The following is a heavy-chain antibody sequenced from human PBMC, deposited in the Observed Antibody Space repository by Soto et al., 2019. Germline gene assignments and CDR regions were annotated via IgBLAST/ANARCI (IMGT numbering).Heavy chain of an antibody. CDR2: ISRSDDGP. CDR1: GFTFNSYA. Sequence: PGGFLRLSCAASGFTFNSYAMSWVRQAPGKGLEWVSSISRSDDGPYYADSVKGRFTISRDNSQNTLFLLMNSLRADDTALYYCAKNYFFDSWGQGAPVTVSS. CDR3: AKNYFFDS. V-gene: IGHV3-23*01. J-gene: IGHJ4*02.